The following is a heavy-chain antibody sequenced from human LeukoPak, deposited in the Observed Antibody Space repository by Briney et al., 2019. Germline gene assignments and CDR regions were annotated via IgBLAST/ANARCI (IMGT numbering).Heavy chain of an antibody. D-gene: IGHD5-18*01. CDR1: GGSISSSSYY. Sequence: PSETLSLTCAVSGGSISSSSYYWGWIRQPPGKGLEWIGSIYYSGSTYYNPSLKSRVTISVDTSKNQFSLKLSSVTAADTAVYYCASSSWLRGDLYYYYYYMDVWGKGTTVTVSS. V-gene: IGHV4-39*07. J-gene: IGHJ6*03. CDR3: ASSSWLRGDLYYYYYYMDV. CDR2: IYYSGST.